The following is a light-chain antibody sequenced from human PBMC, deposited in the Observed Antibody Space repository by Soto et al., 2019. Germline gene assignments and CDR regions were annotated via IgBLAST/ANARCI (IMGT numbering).Light chain of an antibody. CDR3: QQYGNSPFT. J-gene: IGKJ4*01. CDR2: DAS. Sequence: DIQMTQSPATLSASVGDRVTITCRASQSISSWLAWYQQKPGKAPKLLIYDASSLESGVPSRFSGSGSGAEFTLTISRLEPEDFEVYYCQQYGNSPFTFGGGTKVDI. V-gene: IGKV1-5*01. CDR1: QSISSW.